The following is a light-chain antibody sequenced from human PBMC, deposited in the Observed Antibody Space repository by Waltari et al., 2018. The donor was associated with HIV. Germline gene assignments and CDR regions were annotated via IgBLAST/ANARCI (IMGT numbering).Light chain of an antibody. Sequence: QSVLTQPPSVSAAPGHKVTISCSETSSKIGHLYVSLYQQLPGTAPKLLIYDNNKRPSGMPDRFSGSKSGTTATLGITGLQTGDEADYYCGRWDSSLSGHWVFGGGTKLTVL. CDR3: GRWDSSLSGHWV. V-gene: IGLV1-51*01. CDR1: SSKIGHLY. J-gene: IGLJ3*02. CDR2: DNN.